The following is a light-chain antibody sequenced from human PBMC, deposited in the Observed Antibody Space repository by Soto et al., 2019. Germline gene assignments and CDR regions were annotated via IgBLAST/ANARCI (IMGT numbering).Light chain of an antibody. CDR2: AAS. J-gene: IGKJ1*01. V-gene: IGKV1-8*01. CDR3: QHYNSYSEA. CDR1: QGISSY. Sequence: IQMTQSPSSLSASTGDRVTITCRASQGISSYLAWYQQKPGKAPKLLIYAASSLQSGVPSRFSGSGSGTEFTLTISSLQPDDFATYYCQHYNSYSEAFGQGTKVDI.